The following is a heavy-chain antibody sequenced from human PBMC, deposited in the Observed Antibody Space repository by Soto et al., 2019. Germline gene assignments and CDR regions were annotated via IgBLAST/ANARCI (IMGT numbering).Heavy chain of an antibody. J-gene: IGHJ4*02. Sequence: SETLSLTCTVSGGSISSTSYYWGWIRQPPGKGLEWIGSIYYSGSTYYNPSLKSRVTISVDTSKNQFSLKLSSVTAADTAVYYCATFHGDYASYWGRGTLVTVSS. CDR1: GGSISSTSYY. D-gene: IGHD4-17*01. CDR2: IYYSGST. CDR3: ATFHGDYASY. V-gene: IGHV4-39*01.